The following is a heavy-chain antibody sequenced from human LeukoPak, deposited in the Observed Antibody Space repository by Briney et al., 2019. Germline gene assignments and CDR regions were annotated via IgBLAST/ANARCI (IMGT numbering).Heavy chain of an antibody. J-gene: IGHJ5*02. D-gene: IGHD6-13*01. CDR1: GYTFTGYY. V-gene: IGHV1-2*06. CDR3: ARDGAKAAARNWFDP. CDR2: INPNSGGT. Sequence: ASVKVSCKASGYTFTGYYMHWVRQAPGQGLEWMGRINPNSGGTNYAQKFQGRVTMTRDTSISTAYMEPSRLRSDDTAVYYCARDGAKAAARNWFDPWGQGTLVTVSS.